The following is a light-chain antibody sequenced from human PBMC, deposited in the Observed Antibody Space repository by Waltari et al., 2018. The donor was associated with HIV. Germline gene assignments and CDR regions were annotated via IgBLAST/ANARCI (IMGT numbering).Light chain of an antibody. CDR2: AAS. Sequence: DIQMTQSPSSLSASVGDRVTITCRASQSISSYLNWYQQKPGKAPKLLIYAASSFQSGVPSRFSGSGSGTDFTLTISSLQPEAFATYYCQQSYSTPRTFGGGTKVEIK. V-gene: IGKV1-39*01. J-gene: IGKJ4*01. CDR1: QSISSY. CDR3: QQSYSTPRT.